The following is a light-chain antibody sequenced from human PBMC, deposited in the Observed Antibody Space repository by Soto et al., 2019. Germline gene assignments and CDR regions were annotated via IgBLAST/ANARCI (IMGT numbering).Light chain of an antibody. CDR3: MQSTQLPPT. V-gene: IGKV2-30*02. Sequence: DVVMTQSPLSLPVTLGQPSSISCRSNQSLVHSDGIAYFSWFQQRPGRSPQLLIYEVSTRVSGVPDRFSGSGSGTDFTLEISRVETDDVGIYYCMQSTQLPPTFGQGTRLEIK. J-gene: IGKJ5*01. CDR1: QSLVHSDGIAY. CDR2: EVS.